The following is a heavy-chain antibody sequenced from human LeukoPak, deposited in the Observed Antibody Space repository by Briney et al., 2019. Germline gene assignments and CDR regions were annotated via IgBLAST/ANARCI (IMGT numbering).Heavy chain of an antibody. CDR2: IHPGDSDT. J-gene: IGHJ4*02. V-gene: IGHV5-51*01. D-gene: IGHD6-13*01. CDR3: ARRVAAGALGNFDY. CDR1: GYSFANNW. Sequence: GESLKISCKGSGYSFANNWIAWVRQMPGKGLEWMGIIHPGDSDTRYRPSFQGQVTISADKSISTAYLQWSSLKASDTAMYYCARRVAAGALGNFDYWGQGTLVTVSS.